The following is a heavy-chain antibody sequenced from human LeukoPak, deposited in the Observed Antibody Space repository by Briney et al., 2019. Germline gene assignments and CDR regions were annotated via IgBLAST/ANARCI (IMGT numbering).Heavy chain of an antibody. V-gene: IGHV3-53*01. CDR1: GLTVSSNY. CDR2: IYSDGST. CDR3: ATLVYDILTGYSPWYFDL. D-gene: IGHD3-9*01. J-gene: IGHJ2*01. Sequence: PGGSLRLSCAASGLTVSSNYMSWVRQAPGKGLDWVSVIYSDGSTYYADTVKGRFTISRDNAKNSLYLQMNSLRAEDTAVYYCATLVYDILTGYSPWYFDLWGRGTLVTVSS.